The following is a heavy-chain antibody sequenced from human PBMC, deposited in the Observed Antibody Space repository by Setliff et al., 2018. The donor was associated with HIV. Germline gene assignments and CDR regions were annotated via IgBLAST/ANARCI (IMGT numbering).Heavy chain of an antibody. Sequence: SETLSLTCTLSGFSISSDGFYWNWIRQRPGKGLEWIGYIFGSGITYYNPSLKSRLRISIDTSANQFSVELSSVTAADTALYFVARVPNWGEAPFAFDVWGLGTMVTVAS. J-gene: IGHJ3*01. CDR1: GFSISSDGFY. D-gene: IGHD7-27*01. V-gene: IGHV4-31*03. CDR3: ARVPNWGEAPFAFDV. CDR2: IFGSGIT.